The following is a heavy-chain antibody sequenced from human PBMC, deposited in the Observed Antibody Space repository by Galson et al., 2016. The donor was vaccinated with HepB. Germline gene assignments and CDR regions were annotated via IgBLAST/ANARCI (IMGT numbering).Heavy chain of an antibody. CDR3: ARGRGTYGMDV. CDR2: IYYTGST. D-gene: IGHD3-16*01. CDR1: GDSISTNSYY. J-gene: IGHJ6*02. V-gene: IGHV4-39*07. Sequence: SETLSLTCTVSGDSISTNSYYWGWIRQPPGKGLEWIASIYYTGSTYYNPSLKSRVTISMDMSMKQFSLKMTSVTAADTAVYYCARGRGTYGMDVWGQGTTVTVSS.